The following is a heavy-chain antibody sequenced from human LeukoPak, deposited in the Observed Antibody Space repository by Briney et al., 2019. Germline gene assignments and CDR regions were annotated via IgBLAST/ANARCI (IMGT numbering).Heavy chain of an antibody. J-gene: IGHJ2*01. Sequence: SETLSLTCTVSGGSINSHYWSWLRQPPGKGLEWIGYIYYSGSTNYNPSLKSRVTISVDTSKIQLSLKLSSMTAADTAVYYCARGEDIRYFDLWGRGTLVTVSS. V-gene: IGHV4-59*11. D-gene: IGHD2-15*01. CDR1: GGSINSHY. CDR2: IYYSGST. CDR3: ARGEDIRYFDL.